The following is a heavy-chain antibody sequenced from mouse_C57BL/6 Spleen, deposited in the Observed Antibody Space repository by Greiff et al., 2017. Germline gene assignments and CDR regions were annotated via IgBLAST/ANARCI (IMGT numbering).Heavy chain of an antibody. CDR2: ISSGGSYT. J-gene: IGHJ2*01. Sequence: EVQLVESGGDLVKPGGSLKLSCAASGFTFSSYGMSWVRQTPDKRLEWVATISSGGSYTYYPDSVKGRVTISRDNAKNTLYLQMSSLKSEDTAMYYCARARGREDYFDYWGQGTTLTVSS. CDR1: GFTFSSYG. V-gene: IGHV5-6*01. D-gene: IGHD3-3*01. CDR3: ARARGREDYFDY.